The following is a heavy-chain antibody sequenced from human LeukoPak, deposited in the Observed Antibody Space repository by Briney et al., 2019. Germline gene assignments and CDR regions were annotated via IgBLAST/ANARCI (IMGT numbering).Heavy chain of an antibody. CDR2: IYTSGST. J-gene: IGHJ3*02. CDR3: ARDPTYYYDSSGYYGDAFDI. Sequence: PSETLSLTCTVSGYSISSGYYWGWIRQPPGKGLEWIGRIYTSGSTNYNPPLKSRVTISVDTSKNQFSLKLSSVTAADTAVYYCARDPTYYYDSSGYYGDAFDIWGQGTMVTVSS. CDR1: GYSISSGYY. V-gene: IGHV4-38-2*02. D-gene: IGHD3-22*01.